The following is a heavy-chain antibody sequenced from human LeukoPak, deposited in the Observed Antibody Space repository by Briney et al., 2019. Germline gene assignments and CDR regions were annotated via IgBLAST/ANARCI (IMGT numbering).Heavy chain of an antibody. V-gene: IGHV4-59*08. Sequence: PSETLSLTCTVSGVSISSYYWSWIRQPTGKGLEWIGYIIDNGNTNYNPSLKSRVTISVDTSKNQFSLKLSSVTAADTAVYYCVRHGGSYSLDYWGQGTLVTVSS. D-gene: IGHD1-26*01. CDR3: VRHGGSYSLDY. J-gene: IGHJ4*02. CDR1: GVSISSYY. CDR2: IIDNGNT.